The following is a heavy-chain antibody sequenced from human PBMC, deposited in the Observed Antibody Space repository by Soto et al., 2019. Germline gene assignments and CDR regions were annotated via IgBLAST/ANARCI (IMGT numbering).Heavy chain of an antibody. D-gene: IGHD5-12*01. CDR1: GGSFSGYY. CDR2: INRSGST. V-gene: IGHV4-34*01. Sequence: QVQLQQWGAGLLKPSETLSLTCAVYGGSFSGYYWSWIRQPPGKGLEWIGEINRSGSTNYNPSLKSRVTISVDTSKNQFSLKLSSVTAADTAVYYCARGTPVATVDYWGQGTLVTVSS. CDR3: ARGTPVATVDY. J-gene: IGHJ4*02.